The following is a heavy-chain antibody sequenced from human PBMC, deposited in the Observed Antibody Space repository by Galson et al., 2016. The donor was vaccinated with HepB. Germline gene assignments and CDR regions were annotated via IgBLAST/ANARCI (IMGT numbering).Heavy chain of an antibody. CDR2: IYWDGDK. J-gene: IGHJ4*02. D-gene: IGHD2-15*01. CDR3: AQRVLRLQHGPFDF. CDR1: GFSLDTGGVG. V-gene: IGHV2-5*02. Sequence: PALVKPTQTLTLTCTFSGFSLDTGGVGVGWIRQPPGKALQWLALIYWDGDKRYNPSLKDRLTITKDTSENQVVLTMTNMDPVDPATYYCAQRVLRLQHGPFDFWGPGTLVTVSS.